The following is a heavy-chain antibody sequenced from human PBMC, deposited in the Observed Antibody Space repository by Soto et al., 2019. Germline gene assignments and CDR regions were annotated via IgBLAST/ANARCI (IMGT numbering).Heavy chain of an antibody. CDR3: ARLTPTTKRIAGPTRGGSDY. V-gene: IGHV4-34*01. Sequence: PSETLSLTCAVYGGSFSGYYWSWIRQPPGKGLEWIGEINHSGSTNYNPSLKSRVTISVDTSKNQFSLKLSSVTAADTAVYYCARLTPTTKRIAGPTRGGSDYWGQGTLVTVSS. CDR2: INHSGST. J-gene: IGHJ4*02. D-gene: IGHD1-26*01. CDR1: GGSFSGYY.